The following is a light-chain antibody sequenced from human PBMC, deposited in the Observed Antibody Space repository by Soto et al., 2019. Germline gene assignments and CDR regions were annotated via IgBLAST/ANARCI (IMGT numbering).Light chain of an antibody. V-gene: IGLV2-14*03. CDR3: NSYTSSSTYV. CDR1: SSDVGNYNY. Sequence: QSLLTQPASVSGSPGQSIAISCTGTSSDVGNYNYVSWYQQHPGKAPKLMIYDVSNRPSGVSNRFSGSKSGNTASLTISGLQPEDEADYYCNSYTSSSTYVFGTGTKLTVL. J-gene: IGLJ1*01. CDR2: DVS.